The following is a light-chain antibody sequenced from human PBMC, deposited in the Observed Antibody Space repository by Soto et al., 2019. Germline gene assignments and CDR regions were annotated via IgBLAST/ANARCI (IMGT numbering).Light chain of an antibody. V-gene: IGKV3-15*01. CDR2: GAS. CDR3: QQYNTWPPWT. J-gene: IGKJ1*01. Sequence: EVVMTQSPATLSVSPGETVTLSCRASQSVRSDLDWYQQRPGQAPRLLIYGASSRAADIPARFSGSGSGTDFNLTISSLQSEDVAFYHCQQYNTWPPWTFGQGTKVEI. CDR1: QSVRSD.